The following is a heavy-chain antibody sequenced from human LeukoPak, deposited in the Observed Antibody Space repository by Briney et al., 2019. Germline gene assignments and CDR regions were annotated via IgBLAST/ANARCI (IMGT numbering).Heavy chain of an antibody. Sequence: ASVKVSCKASGGTFSSYAISWVRQAPGQGLEWMGGIIPIFGTANYAQKFQGRVTITADESTSTAYMELSSLRSEDTAVYYCARYYGGNSQPFDYWGQGTLVTVSS. V-gene: IGHV1-69*13. CDR3: ARYYGGNSQPFDY. D-gene: IGHD4-23*01. J-gene: IGHJ4*02. CDR1: GGTFSSYA. CDR2: IIPIFGTA.